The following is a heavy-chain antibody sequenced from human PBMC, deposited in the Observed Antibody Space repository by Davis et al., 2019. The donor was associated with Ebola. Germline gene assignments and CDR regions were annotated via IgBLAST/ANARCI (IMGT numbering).Heavy chain of an antibody. CDR2: ISYDGSNK. CDR3: ARVGATTGDVY. CDR1: GFTFSSYA. Sequence: GESLKISCAASGFTFSSYAMHWVRQAPGKGLEWVAVISYDGSNKYYADSVKGRFTISRDNSKNTLYLQMNSLRAEDTAVYYCARVGATTGDVYWGQGTLVTVSS. J-gene: IGHJ4*02. D-gene: IGHD1-26*01. V-gene: IGHV3-30-3*01.